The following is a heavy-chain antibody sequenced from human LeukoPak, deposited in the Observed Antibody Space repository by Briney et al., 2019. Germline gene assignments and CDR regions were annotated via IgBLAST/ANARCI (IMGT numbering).Heavy chain of an antibody. V-gene: IGHV1-46*01. J-gene: IGHJ6*03. CDR2: ITPSGGST. D-gene: IGHD5-18*01. Sequence: ASVTVSCKASGYTFTTYYMHWVRQAPGQGLEWMGIITPSGGSTSYAQKFQGRVTMTRDTSTSTVYMELSSLRSEDTAVYYCARDGEVASSYGYYYYYIDVWGKGTTVTVSS. CDR3: ARDGEVASSYGYYYYYIDV. CDR1: GYTFTTYY.